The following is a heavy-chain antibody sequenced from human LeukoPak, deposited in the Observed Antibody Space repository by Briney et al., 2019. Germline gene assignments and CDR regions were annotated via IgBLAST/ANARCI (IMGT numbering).Heavy chain of an antibody. CDR3: ARTARYSSSWYEDY. J-gene: IGHJ4*02. Sequence: GASVKVSCKASGYTFTSYGTSWVRQAPGQGLEWMGWISAYNGNTNYAQKLQGRVTMTTDTFTSTAYMELRSLRSDDTAVYYCARTARYSSSWYEDYWGQGTLVTVSS. CDR1: GYTFTSYG. D-gene: IGHD6-13*01. CDR2: ISAYNGNT. V-gene: IGHV1-18*01.